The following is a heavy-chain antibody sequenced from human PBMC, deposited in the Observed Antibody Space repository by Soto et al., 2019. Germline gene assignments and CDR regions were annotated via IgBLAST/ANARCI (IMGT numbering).Heavy chain of an antibody. V-gene: IGHV1-18*04. D-gene: IGHD2-2*01. CDR2: ISTYNGNT. Sequence: QVQLVQSGAEVKKPGASVKVSCTASGYTFSNYGITWVRQAPGQGLEWTGWISTYNGNTNYAKKVQGSVTMTIDTSTSTAYLELRSLTSDDTAMYYCAACTGPSCHRGREWFDPWGQGTLVTVAA. CDR3: AACTGPSCHRGREWFDP. J-gene: IGHJ5*02. CDR1: GYTFSNYG.